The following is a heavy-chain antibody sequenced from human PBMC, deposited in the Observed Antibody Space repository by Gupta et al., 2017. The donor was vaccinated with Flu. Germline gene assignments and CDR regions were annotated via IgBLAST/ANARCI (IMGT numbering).Heavy chain of an antibody. CDR3: ADWRWNNNIYGMNV. Sequence: QERVVESGGGVVQPGRSLRLSCAASGFSFSNYGMHWVRQAPGKGLEWLAGISHDGSQNYHTDSVKGRFIISRDNSKNTLYLQMSGLRTEDTAVYYCADWRWNNNIYGMNVWGQGTTVTVSS. CDR1: GFSFSNYG. J-gene: IGHJ6*02. V-gene: IGHV3-30*03. D-gene: IGHD2-8*02. CDR2: ISHDGSQN.